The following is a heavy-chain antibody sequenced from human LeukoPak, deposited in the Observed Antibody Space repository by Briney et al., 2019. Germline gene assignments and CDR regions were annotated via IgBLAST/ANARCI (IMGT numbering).Heavy chain of an antibody. CDR2: VHHSGNT. J-gene: IGHJ3*02. Sequence: SETLSLTCTLSGYSIISEYCWGWIRQPPGKGLEWIGCVHHSGNTYYNPSLKSRVTISVDTSKNQFSLKLSSVTAADTAVYYCARDPHRGDAFDIWGQGTMVTVSS. V-gene: IGHV4-38-2*02. CDR1: GYSIISEYC. CDR3: ARDPHRGDAFDI. D-gene: IGHD3-16*01.